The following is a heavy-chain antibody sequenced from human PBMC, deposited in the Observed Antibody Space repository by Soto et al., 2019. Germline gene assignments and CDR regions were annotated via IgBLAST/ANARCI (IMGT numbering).Heavy chain of an antibody. CDR3: ARGEQYSGRIFDY. V-gene: IGHV6-1*01. CDR2: TYYRSKWYY. CDR1: GDSVSSNSAG. D-gene: IGHD1-26*01. Sequence: SQTLSLTCAITGDSVSSNSAGWSWVRQSPSRGLEWLGRTYYRSKWYYEYAVSVRGRITINPDTSKNQYSLQLNSVTPEDTDVYFCARGEQYSGRIFDYWGQGTLVTVSS. J-gene: IGHJ4*01.